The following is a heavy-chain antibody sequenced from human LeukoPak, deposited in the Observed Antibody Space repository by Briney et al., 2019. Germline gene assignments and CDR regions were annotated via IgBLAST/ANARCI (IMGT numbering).Heavy chain of an antibody. J-gene: IGHJ3*01. Sequence: GGSLRLSCAASGFIFSNVWMNWVRQAPGKGLEWVGRIKSTGDGGTADNAAPVKGRFTISRGDSRNTLCLQMNSLKTEDTAVYYCTTARTRLDAFDLWGQGTMVTVSS. CDR2: IKSTGDGGTA. V-gene: IGHV3-15*07. CDR1: GFIFSNVW. D-gene: IGHD5-12*01. CDR3: TTARTRLDAFDL.